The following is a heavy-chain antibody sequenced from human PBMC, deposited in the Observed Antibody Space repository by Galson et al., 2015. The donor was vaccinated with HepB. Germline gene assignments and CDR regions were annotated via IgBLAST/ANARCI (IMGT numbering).Heavy chain of an antibody. CDR1: GYSFSNKW. D-gene: IGHD3-10*01. CDR3: VGHSSRSGTDS. J-gene: IGHJ4*02. CDR2: IYPGDSDT. V-gene: IGHV5-51*01. Sequence: QSGAEVKKPGESLKISCQASGYSFSNKWIVWVRQMPGRGLEWKGIIYPGDSDTRYNPSLQGQVTISADKSKNTAYLQWSSLKASDTAMYYCVGHSSRSGTDSWGQGTLVTVSA.